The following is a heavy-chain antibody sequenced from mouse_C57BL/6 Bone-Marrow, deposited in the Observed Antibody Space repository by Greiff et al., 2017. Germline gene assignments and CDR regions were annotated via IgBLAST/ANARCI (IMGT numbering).Heavy chain of an antibody. CDR1: GFSLTSYG. Sequence: VMLVESGPGLVQPSQSLSITCTVSGFSLTSYGVHWVRQSPGKGLEWLGVIWSGGSTDYNAAFISRLSISKDNSKSQVFFKMNSLQADDTAIYYCARKGNYGSSYWYFDVWGTGTTVTVSS. V-gene: IGHV2-2*01. CDR3: ARKGNYGSSYWYFDV. J-gene: IGHJ1*03. CDR2: IWSGGST. D-gene: IGHD1-1*01.